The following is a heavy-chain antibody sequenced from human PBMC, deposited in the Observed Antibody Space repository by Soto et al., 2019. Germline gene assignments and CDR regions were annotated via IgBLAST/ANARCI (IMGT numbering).Heavy chain of an antibody. D-gene: IGHD3-10*01. V-gene: IGHV4-34*01. Sequence: QVQLQQWGAGLLKPSETLSLTCAVYGGSFRGYFWCCIRQPQGKGLVWIGEINHSGRTNYNPSLKSRVTISVDTSKNQFSLKLSSVTAADTAVYYCARGLRFGYFDYWGQETLVTVSS. CDR3: ARGLRFGYFDY. CDR2: INHSGRT. CDR1: GGSFRGYF. J-gene: IGHJ4*02.